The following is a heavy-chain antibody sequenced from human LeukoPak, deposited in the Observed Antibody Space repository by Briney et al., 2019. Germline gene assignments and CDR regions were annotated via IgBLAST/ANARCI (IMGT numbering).Heavy chain of an antibody. D-gene: IGHD3-9*01. CDR3: AKSLLRYFDWYLDY. V-gene: IGHV3-23*01. CDR1: GFIFSSYA. J-gene: IGHJ4*02. Sequence: GGSLRLSCAGSGFIFSSYAMNWVRQAPGKGLEWVSGISGSGGNTYYADSVKGRFTISRDSSKNTLYLQMKSLRAEDTAAYYCAKSLLRYFDWYLDYWGQGTLVTVSS. CDR2: ISGSGGNT.